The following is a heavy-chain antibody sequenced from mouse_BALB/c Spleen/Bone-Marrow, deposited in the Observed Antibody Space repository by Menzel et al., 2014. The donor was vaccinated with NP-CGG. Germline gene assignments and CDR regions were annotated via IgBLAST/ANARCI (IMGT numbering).Heavy chain of an antibody. CDR3: ARASYYYGSRYDY. D-gene: IGHD1-1*01. CDR2: IGIGGST. J-gene: IGHJ2*01. Sequence: VQRVESGPGLVAPSQSLSIPCTVSGFSLTSYGVHWVRQPPGKGLEWLGVIGIGGSTNYNSALMSRLSISKDNSKSQVFLKMNSLQTDDTAMYYCARASYYYGSRYDYWGQGTTLTVSS. V-gene: IGHV2-9*02. CDR1: GFSLTSYG.